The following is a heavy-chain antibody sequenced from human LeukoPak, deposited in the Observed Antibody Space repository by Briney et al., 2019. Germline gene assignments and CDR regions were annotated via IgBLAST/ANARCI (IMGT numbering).Heavy chain of an antibody. Sequence: GGSLRLSCAASGFTFSSYAMHWVRQAPGKGLEWVAVISYDGSNKYYADSVKGRFTISRDNSKNTLYLQMNSLRAEDTAVYYCARDRSAFDIWGQGTMVTVSS. CDR3: ARDRSAFDI. V-gene: IGHV3-30-3*01. D-gene: IGHD1-26*01. J-gene: IGHJ3*02. CDR1: GFTFSSYA. CDR2: ISYDGSNK.